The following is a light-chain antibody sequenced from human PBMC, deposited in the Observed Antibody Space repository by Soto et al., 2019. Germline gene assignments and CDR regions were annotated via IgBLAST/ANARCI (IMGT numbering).Light chain of an antibody. Sequence: YELTQTSSVSVAPGQTAKITCGGNNIGSKSVHWYQQKAGQAPVLVVHDDSDRPSGIPERFSGSNSANTATLTISRVEAGDEADYYCQVWESSGDQVVFAGGTKLTVL. V-gene: IGLV3-21*02. CDR1: NIGSKS. J-gene: IGLJ2*01. CDR3: QVWESSGDQVV. CDR2: DDS.